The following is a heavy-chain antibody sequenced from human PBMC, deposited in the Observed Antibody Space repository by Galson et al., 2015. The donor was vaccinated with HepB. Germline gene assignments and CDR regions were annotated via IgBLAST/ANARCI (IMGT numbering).Heavy chain of an antibody. D-gene: IGHD5-18*01. CDR1: GFTFSSYA. CDR3: ARGLGGYSYGPSFDY. J-gene: IGHJ4*02. CDR2: ISYDGSNK. V-gene: IGHV3-30-3*01. Sequence: SLRLSCAASGFTFSSYAMHWVRQAPGKGLEWVAVISYDGSNKYYADSVKGRFTISRDNSKNTLYLQMNSLRAEDTAVYYCARGLGGYSYGPSFDYWGQGT.